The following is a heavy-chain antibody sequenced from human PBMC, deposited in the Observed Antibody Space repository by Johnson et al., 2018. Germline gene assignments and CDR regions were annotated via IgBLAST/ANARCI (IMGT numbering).Heavy chain of an antibody. CDR1: GFTFSSYG. V-gene: IGHV3-30*03. D-gene: IGHD4-23*01. J-gene: IGHJ6*02. Sequence: VQLVESGGGVVQPGRSLRLSCAASGFTFSSYGMHWVRQAPGKGLEWVAVISYDGSNKYYADSVKGRFTISRDNAKNSLYLQMNSLRDEDTAVYYWAGEGNFGDYYYDGMDVWGQGTTVTVSS. CDR3: AGEGNFGDYYYDGMDV. CDR2: ISYDGSNK.